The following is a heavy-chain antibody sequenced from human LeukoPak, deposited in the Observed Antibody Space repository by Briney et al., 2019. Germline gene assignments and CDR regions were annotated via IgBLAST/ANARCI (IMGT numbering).Heavy chain of an antibody. CDR3: ARRLDEEKYNWFDP. V-gene: IGHV5-51*01. CDR1: GYSFTSYW. Sequence: AGESLKISCKGSGYSFTSYWIGWVRQMPGKGLEWMGIIYPGDSHTRYSPSFQGQVTISADKSISTAYLQWSSLKASDTAMYYCARRLDEEKYNWFDPWGQGTLVTVSS. J-gene: IGHJ5*02. D-gene: IGHD3/OR15-3a*01. CDR2: IYPGDSHT.